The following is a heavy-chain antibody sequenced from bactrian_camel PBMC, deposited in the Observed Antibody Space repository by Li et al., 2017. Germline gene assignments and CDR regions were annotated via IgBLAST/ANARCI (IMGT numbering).Heavy chain of an antibody. CDR1: GFAFSSVA. Sequence: VQLVESGGGSVEAGGSLRLSCATSGFAFSSVAMHWVRRRPGKGLEWVAGIPTSGSNTFYADSVKGRFTISRDNPKATLYLQMNGLKTVDTAMYYCAKEGWESDGLTSQGTQVTVS. CDR2: IPTSGSNT. D-gene: IGHD5*01. J-gene: IGHJ4*01. V-gene: IGHV3S1*01.